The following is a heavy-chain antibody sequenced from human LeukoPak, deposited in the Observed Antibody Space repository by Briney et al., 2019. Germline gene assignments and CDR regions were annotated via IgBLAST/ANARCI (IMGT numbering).Heavy chain of an antibody. CDR1: GYTFTSYY. CDR3: ATGNYYGSGSYYGIDY. CDR2: INPSGGST. Sequence: ASVKVSCKASGYTFTSYYMHWVRQAPGQGLEWMGIINPSGGSTSYAQKFQGRVTMTRDMSTSTVYMELSSLRSEDTAVYYCATGNYYGSGSYYGIDYWGQGTLVTVSS. D-gene: IGHD3-10*01. J-gene: IGHJ4*02. V-gene: IGHV1-46*01.